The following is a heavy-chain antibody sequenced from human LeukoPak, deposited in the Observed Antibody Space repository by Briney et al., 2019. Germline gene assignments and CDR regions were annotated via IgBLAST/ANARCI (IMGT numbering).Heavy chain of an antibody. V-gene: IGHV3-30-3*01. J-gene: IGHJ4*02. CDR3: ASAYYDILTGYYHEFDY. D-gene: IGHD3-9*01. CDR2: ISYDGSNK. CDR1: GFTFSNYV. Sequence: GRSLRLSCAASGFTFSNYVMHWVRQAPGKGLEWVAVISYDGSNKYYADSVKGRFTISRDNSKTTLYLQMNSLRAEDTAVYYCASAYYDILTGYYHEFDYWGQGTLITVSS.